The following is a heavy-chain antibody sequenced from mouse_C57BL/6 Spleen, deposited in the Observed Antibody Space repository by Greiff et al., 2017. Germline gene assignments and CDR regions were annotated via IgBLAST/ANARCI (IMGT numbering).Heavy chain of an antibody. V-gene: IGHV1-72*01. CDR2: IDPNSGGT. CDR1: GYTFTSYW. CDR3: ARNSLRSPYWYFDV. D-gene: IGHD1-1*01. Sequence: QVQLQQPGAELVKPGASVKLSCKASGYTFTSYWMPWVKPRPGRGLEWIGRIDPNSGGTKYNEKFKSKATLTVDKPSSTAYMQLSSLTSEDSAVYYCARNSLRSPYWYFDVWGTGTTVTVSS. J-gene: IGHJ1*03.